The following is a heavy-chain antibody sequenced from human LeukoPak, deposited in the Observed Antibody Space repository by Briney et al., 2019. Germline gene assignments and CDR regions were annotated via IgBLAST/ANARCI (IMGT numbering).Heavy chain of an antibody. CDR2: IRYDGSNE. Sequence: GGSLRLSCAASGFTFSSYAMHWVRQAPGKGLEWVVFIRYDGSNEYYADSVKGRFTISRDNSKNTLYLQMNSLKAEDTAVYYCAKDYSSSWYGFDYWGQGTLVTVSS. D-gene: IGHD6-13*01. J-gene: IGHJ4*02. V-gene: IGHV3-30*02. CDR1: GFTFSSYA. CDR3: AKDYSSSWYGFDY.